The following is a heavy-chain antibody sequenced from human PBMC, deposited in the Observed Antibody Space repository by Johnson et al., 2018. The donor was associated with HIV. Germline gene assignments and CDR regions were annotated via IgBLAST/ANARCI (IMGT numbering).Heavy chain of an antibody. J-gene: IGHJ3*02. CDR2: ISYDGSNK. CDR1: GFTFSSYA. CDR3: AREYEAFDI. Sequence: QVQLVESGGGVVQPGRSLRLSCAASGFTFSSYAMHWVRQAPGKGLEWVAGISYDGSNKYYADSVKGRFTISRDNSKNTLYLQMNSLRAEDTAVYYCAREYEAFDIWGQGTMVTVSS. V-gene: IGHV3-30-3*01.